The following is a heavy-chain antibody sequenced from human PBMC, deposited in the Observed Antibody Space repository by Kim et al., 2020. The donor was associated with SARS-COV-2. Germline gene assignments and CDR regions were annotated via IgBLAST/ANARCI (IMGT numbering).Heavy chain of an antibody. Sequence: GGSLRLSCAASGFTFSSYWMHWVRQAPGKGLVWVSRINSDGSSTRYADSVKGRFTISRDNAKNTLYLQMNSLRAEDTAVYYCARCLFVRSRNEEYYYYGMDVWGQGTTVTVSS. J-gene: IGHJ6*02. CDR1: GFTFSSYW. V-gene: IGHV3-74*01. CDR2: INSDGSST. D-gene: IGHD3-3*01. CDR3: ARCLFVRSRNEEYYYYGMDV.